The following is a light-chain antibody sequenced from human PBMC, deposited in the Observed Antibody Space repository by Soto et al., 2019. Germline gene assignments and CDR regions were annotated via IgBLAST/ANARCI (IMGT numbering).Light chain of an antibody. Sequence: DIKMTQSPSSLSASVGDRVTITCQASQYINNYLNWYQQKPGQAPKLLIYDASDLEMGVPSRFSGSGSGTHFTLTISGLQPEDIATYYCQQFGDLTFIFGQGTRLE. V-gene: IGKV1-33*01. CDR1: QYINNY. CDR3: QQFGDLTFI. J-gene: IGKJ5*01. CDR2: DAS.